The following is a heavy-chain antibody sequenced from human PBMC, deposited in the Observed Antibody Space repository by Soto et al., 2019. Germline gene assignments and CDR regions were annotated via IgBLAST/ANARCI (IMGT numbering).Heavy chain of an antibody. CDR3: ARGYGDVDAFDI. CDR1: GGSISSGGYS. V-gene: IGHV4-30-2*01. J-gene: IGHJ3*02. Sequence: SETLSLTCAVSGGSISSGGYSWSWIRQPPGKGQEWIGYIYHSGSTYYNPSLKSRVTISVDRSKNQFSLKLSFVTAADTAAYYCARGYGDVDAFDIWGQGTMAT. CDR2: IYHSGST. D-gene: IGHD4-17*01.